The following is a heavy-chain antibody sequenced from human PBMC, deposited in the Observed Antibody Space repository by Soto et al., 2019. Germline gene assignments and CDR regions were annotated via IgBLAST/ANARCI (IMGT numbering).Heavy chain of an antibody. CDR2: TYYRSNWRH. CDR3: ARGVAGSGFDL. J-gene: IGHJ4*02. CDR1: GNSVSSNTAA. D-gene: IGHD6-19*01. Sequence: SQTLSLTCAISGNSVSSNTAAWNWIRSSPSRGLEWLGRTYYRSNWRHDYAVSVKSRITVNPDTSKNHFSLQLNSVTPDDTAVYYCARGVAGSGFDLWGQGTLVTVSS. V-gene: IGHV6-1*01.